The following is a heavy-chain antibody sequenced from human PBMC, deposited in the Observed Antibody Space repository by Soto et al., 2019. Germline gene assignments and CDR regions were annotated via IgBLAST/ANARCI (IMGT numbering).Heavy chain of an antibody. CDR2: INNDGSST. J-gene: IGHJ6*02. D-gene: IGHD2-21*01. Sequence: EVQLVESGGGLDQPGGSLIVSCAASGFTFSSYWMHWVRQAPGKGLVWVSRINNDGSSTSYAESVKGRFTISRDNAKSTLYLEMSRLRAGDTAVYYCARDPLIGDTDYGLDVWGQGTTVTVS. CDR1: GFTFSSYW. V-gene: IGHV3-74*01. CDR3: ARDPLIGDTDYGLDV.